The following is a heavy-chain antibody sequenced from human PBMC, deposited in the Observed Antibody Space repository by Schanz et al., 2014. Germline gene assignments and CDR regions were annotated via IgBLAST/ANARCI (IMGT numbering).Heavy chain of an antibody. CDR1: GFTFSDYY. D-gene: IGHD5-12*01. J-gene: IGHJ4*02. CDR3: AREGEWGYDPPRH. V-gene: IGHV3-11*06. Sequence: QVQLVESGGTLVKPGGSLRLSCVVSGFTFSDYYMSWIRQAPGKGLEWVSYISSSSIYTNYADSVKGRFTISRDNAKNSLYLQMNSLRAEDPAVYYCAREGEWGYDPPRHWGQGTLVTVSS. CDR2: ISSSSIYT.